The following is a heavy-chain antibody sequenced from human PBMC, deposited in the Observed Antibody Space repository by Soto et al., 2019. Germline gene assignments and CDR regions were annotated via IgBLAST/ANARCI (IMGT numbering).Heavy chain of an antibody. D-gene: IGHD6-25*01. Sequence: GGSLRLSCAAPGFTFSSYAMSWVRQAPGKGLEWVSAISGSGGSTYYADSVKGRFTISRDNSKNTLYLQMNSLRAEDTAVYYCAKGLGFRYYYYGMGVWGQGTTVTVSS. CDR3: AKGLGFRYYYYGMGV. CDR2: ISGSGGST. J-gene: IGHJ6*02. V-gene: IGHV3-23*01. CDR1: GFTFSSYA.